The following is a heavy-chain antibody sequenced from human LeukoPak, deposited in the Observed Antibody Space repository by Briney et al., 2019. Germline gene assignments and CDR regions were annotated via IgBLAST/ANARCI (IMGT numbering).Heavy chain of an antibody. CDR2: IISDGTST. J-gene: IGHJ4*02. CDR1: GFTFSDYW. CDR3: ARGEAYSDTPSY. Sequence: GGSLRLSCAASGFTFSDYWMHWVRQAPGKGLVWVSRIISDGTSTTYADSVKGRFTISRDNAKNTLYLQMNSLRAEDAAVYYCARGEAYSDTPSYWGQGTLVTVSS. V-gene: IGHV3-74*01. D-gene: IGHD3-22*01.